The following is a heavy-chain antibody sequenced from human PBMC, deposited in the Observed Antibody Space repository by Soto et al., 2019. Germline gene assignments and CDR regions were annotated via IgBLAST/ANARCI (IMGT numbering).Heavy chain of an antibody. V-gene: IGHV1-69*06. Sequence: ASVKVSCKASGGTFSSYAISWVRQAPGQGLEWMGGIIPIFGTANYAQKFQGRVTITADKSTSTAYMELSSLRSEDTAVYYCARRRFGELFYYYGMDVWGQGNTVTVSS. J-gene: IGHJ6*02. CDR1: GGTFSSYA. D-gene: IGHD3-10*01. CDR3: ARRRFGELFYYYGMDV. CDR2: IIPIFGTA.